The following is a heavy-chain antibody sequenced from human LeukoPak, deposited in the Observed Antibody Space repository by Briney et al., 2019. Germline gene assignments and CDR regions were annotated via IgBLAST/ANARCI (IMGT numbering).Heavy chain of an antibody. Sequence: GGSLRLSCAASGFTFSSYHMSWVRQAPGKGLEWVAKITQDGSEKYYMDSVKGRFTISRDNGKNSLYLQMNSLRAEDTAVYFCARDWRQDNAFDMWGQGTMVTVSS. V-gene: IGHV3-7*01. D-gene: IGHD2-15*01. CDR2: ITQDGSEK. CDR3: ARDWRQDNAFDM. J-gene: IGHJ3*02. CDR1: GFTFSSYH.